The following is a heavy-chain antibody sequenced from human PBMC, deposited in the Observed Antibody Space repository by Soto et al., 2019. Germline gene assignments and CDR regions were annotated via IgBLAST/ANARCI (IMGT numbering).Heavy chain of an antibody. CDR1: GGSISSSSHY. V-gene: IGHV4-39*01. J-gene: IGHJ4*02. Sequence: SETLSLTCSVSGGSISSSSHYWGWIRQPPGKGLEWIGSVYSSGSTYRNPSLESRVTISVDRSKNQFSLRLSSVTAADTAVYYCGRGNIVATILMPFDYWGQGTLVTVSS. CDR2: VYSSGST. CDR3: GRGNIVATILMPFDY. D-gene: IGHD5-12*01.